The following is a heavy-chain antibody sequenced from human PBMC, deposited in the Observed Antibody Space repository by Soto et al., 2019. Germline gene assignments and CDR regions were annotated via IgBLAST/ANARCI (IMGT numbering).Heavy chain of an antibody. D-gene: IGHD2-2*01. CDR1: GYTFTSYY. V-gene: IGHV1-18*04. J-gene: IGHJ6*02. Sequence: ASVKVSCKASGYTFTSYYMHWVRQAPGQGLEWMGWISAYNGNTNYAQKLQGRVTMTTDTSTSTAYMELRSLRSDDTAVYYCARDSTHYCSSTSCYDYYYYGMDVWGQGTTVTVSS. CDR3: ARDSTHYCSSTSCYDYYYYGMDV. CDR2: ISAYNGNT.